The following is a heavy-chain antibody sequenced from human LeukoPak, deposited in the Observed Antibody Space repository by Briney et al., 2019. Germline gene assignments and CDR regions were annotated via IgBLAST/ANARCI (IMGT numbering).Heavy chain of an antibody. CDR3: AKDTLGQQWLGN. V-gene: IGHV3-9*01. D-gene: IGHD6-19*01. CDR2: ISWDGGSI. J-gene: IGHJ4*02. Sequence: SGGSLRLSCAASGFTFSSHWMHWVRQAPGKGLEWVSGISWDGGSIAYADTVQGRFTISRDSAKHSLYLQMNSLRPEDTALYYCAKDTLGQQWLGNWGQGTLVTVSS. CDR1: GFTFSSHW.